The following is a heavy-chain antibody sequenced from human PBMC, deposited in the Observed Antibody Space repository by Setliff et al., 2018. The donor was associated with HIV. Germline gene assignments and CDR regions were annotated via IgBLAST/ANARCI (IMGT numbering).Heavy chain of an antibody. CDR2: IIPIFGTA. CDR3: ASPQPQGANQLLWSFDS. J-gene: IGHJ4*02. D-gene: IGHD2-2*01. V-gene: IGHV1-69*13. CDR1: GYSFTAYG. Sequence: ASVKVSCKASGYSFTAYGISWVRQAPGQGLEWMGGIIPIFGTANYAQKFQGRVTITADESTNTAYMELSSLSSEDTAVYYCASPQPQGANQLLWSFDSWGQGALVTVSS.